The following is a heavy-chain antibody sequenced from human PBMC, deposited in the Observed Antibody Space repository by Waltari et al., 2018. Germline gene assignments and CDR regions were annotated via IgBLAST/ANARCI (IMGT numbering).Heavy chain of an antibody. J-gene: IGHJ3*01. CDR2: IIGISCAT. CDR3: ARGNAFDF. V-gene: IGHV3-23*01. CDR1: GFTFNNYG. Sequence: EERLFESGGGLVQPGGSLRLSCGGSGFTFNNYGLNWVRQVPGGRLEWVSIIGISCATYYADSVRGRFTISRDNSKNTLYLEMNSLRVEDTAVYYCARGNAFDFWGQGTLVTVSS.